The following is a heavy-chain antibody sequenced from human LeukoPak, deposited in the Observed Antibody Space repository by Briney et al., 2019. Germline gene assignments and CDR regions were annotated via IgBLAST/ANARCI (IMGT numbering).Heavy chain of an antibody. V-gene: IGHV4-34*01. Sequence: SETLSLTCTVSGGSISGYYWSWIRQPPGKGLEWIGEINHSGSTNYNPSLKSRVTISVDTSKNQFSLKLSSVTAADTAVYYCARGRDTAMATPFDYWGQGTLVTVSS. J-gene: IGHJ4*02. CDR1: GGSISGYY. D-gene: IGHD5-18*01. CDR2: INHSGST. CDR3: ARGRDTAMATPFDY.